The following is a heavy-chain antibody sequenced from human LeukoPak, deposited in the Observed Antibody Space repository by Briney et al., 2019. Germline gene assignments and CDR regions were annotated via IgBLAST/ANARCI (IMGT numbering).Heavy chain of an antibody. Sequence: GGSLRLSCTASGFRFGDDAMSWVRQAPGKGLEWVGFIRSTVYGGTTEYAASVKGRFHISRDDSKSIAYLQMNSLKTEDTGVYYCTRVSGTTIDYWGQGILVAVSS. CDR3: TRVSGTTIDY. CDR1: GFRFGDDA. J-gene: IGHJ4*02. V-gene: IGHV3-49*04. CDR2: IRSTVYGGTT. D-gene: IGHD1/OR15-1a*01.